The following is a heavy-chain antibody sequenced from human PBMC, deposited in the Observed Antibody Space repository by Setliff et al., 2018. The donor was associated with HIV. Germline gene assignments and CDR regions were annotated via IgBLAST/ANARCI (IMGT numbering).Heavy chain of an antibody. D-gene: IGHD3-10*01. CDR3: ARGGGITWRSYSFDY. J-gene: IGHJ4*01. Sequence: PSETLSLTCAVYGESFSDYYWSWIRQPPGKGLEWIGEINHSEGTNYNPSLKSRVTVSVDTSKKQFSLRLSSVSAADTALYYCARGGGITWRSYSFDYWGHGTLVTVSS. V-gene: IGHV4-34*01. CDR1: GESFSDYY. CDR2: INHSEGT.